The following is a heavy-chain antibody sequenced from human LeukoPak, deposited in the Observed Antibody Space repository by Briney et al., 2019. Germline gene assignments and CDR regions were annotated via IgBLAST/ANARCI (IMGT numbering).Heavy chain of an antibody. CDR1: GFTFSSYW. CDR2: IKQDGSEK. CDR3: AREITIFGVVIPTGFDY. V-gene: IGHV3-7*01. D-gene: IGHD3-3*01. J-gene: IGHJ4*02. Sequence: GGSLRLSCAASGFTFSSYWMSWVRQAPGKGLEWVANIKQDGSEKYYVDSVKGRFTISRDNAKNSLYLQMNSLRAEDTAVYYCAREITIFGVVIPTGFDYWGQGTLVTVSS.